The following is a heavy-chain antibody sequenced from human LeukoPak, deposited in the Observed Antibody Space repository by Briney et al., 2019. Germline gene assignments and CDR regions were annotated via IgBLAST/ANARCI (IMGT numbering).Heavy chain of an antibody. J-gene: IGHJ4*01. D-gene: IGHD3-22*01. CDR3: ARAPRGFQWFIQY. CDR2: ISWNSGSI. CDR1: GFTFDDYA. V-gene: IGHV3-9*01. Sequence: GRSLRLSCAASGFTFDDYAMHWVRQAPGKGLEWVSGISWNSGSIGYADSVKGRFTISRDSSRNTLYLQMNSLRAEDTAVYYCARAPRGFQWFIQYWGQGTLVTVSS.